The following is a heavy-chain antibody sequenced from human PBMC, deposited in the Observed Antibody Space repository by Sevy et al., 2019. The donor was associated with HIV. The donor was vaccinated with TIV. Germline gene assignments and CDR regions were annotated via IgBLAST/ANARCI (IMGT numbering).Heavy chain of an antibody. J-gene: IGHJ4*02. CDR1: GFTFTDYW. CDR2: IKQDESET. V-gene: IGHV3-7*01. CDR3: AREVGGFNWRPYYFDS. Sequence: GGSLRLPCEASGFTFTDYWMSWVRQTPERGLEWVATIKQDESETYYVDSVKGRFAISRDNGKNSVSLQMNGLRVEDTALYYCAREVGGFNWRPYYFDSWGQGTLVTVSS. D-gene: IGHD3-3*01.